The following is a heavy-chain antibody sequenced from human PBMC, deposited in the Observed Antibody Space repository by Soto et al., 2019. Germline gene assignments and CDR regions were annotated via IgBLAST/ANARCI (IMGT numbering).Heavy chain of an antibody. V-gene: IGHV3-13*01. CDR1: GFTFSSYD. CDR3: ARDRNDFWSGYPVPFDI. Sequence: EVQLVESGGGLVQPGGSLRLSCAASGFTFSSYDMHWVRQATGKGLEWVSAIGTAGDTYYPGSVKGRFTISRENAKNSLYLQMNSLRDEDTAVYYCARDRNDFWSGYPVPFDIWGQGTMVTVSS. D-gene: IGHD3-3*01. CDR2: IGTAGDT. J-gene: IGHJ3*02.